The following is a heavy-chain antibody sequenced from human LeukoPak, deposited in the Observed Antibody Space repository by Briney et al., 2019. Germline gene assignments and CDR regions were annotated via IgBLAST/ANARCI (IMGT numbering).Heavy chain of an antibody. J-gene: IGHJ4*02. Sequence: SETLSLTCTVSGGSISSGSYYWSWIRQPAGKGLEWIGRIYTSGSTNYNPSLKSRVTISVDTSKNQFSLKLSSVTAADTAVYYCAREAPDYGGNEITYWGQGTLVTVSS. D-gene: IGHD4-23*01. V-gene: IGHV4-61*02. CDR2: IYTSGST. CDR1: GGSISSGSYY. CDR3: AREAPDYGGNEITY.